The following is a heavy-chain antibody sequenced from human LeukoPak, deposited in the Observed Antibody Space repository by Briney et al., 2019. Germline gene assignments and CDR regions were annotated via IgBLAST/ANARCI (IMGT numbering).Heavy chain of an antibody. V-gene: IGHV1-58*02. J-gene: IGHJ4*02. D-gene: IGHD6-19*01. CDR1: GFTFTNSA. Sequence: GASVKVSCKASGFTFTNSAMQWVRQARGQRLGWIGWIVVGRGNTNYAQMFQERVTITRDMSTSTAYMELSSLRSEDTAVYYCAADDQRWLEWGQGTLVAVSS. CDR2: IVVGRGNT. CDR3: AADDQRWLE.